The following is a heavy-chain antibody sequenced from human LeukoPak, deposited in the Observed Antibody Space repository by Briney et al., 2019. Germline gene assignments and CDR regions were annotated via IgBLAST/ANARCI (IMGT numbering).Heavy chain of an antibody. J-gene: IGHJ5*02. Sequence: ASVKVSCKVSGYTLTELSMHWVRQAPGKGLEWMGGFDPEDGETIYAQKFQGRVTMTEDTSTDTAYMELSSLRSEDTAVYYCATEAKYYYGSGTPLGFDPWGQGTLVTVSS. V-gene: IGHV1-24*01. D-gene: IGHD3-10*01. CDR3: ATEAKYYYGSGTPLGFDP. CDR2: FDPEDGET. CDR1: GYTLTELS.